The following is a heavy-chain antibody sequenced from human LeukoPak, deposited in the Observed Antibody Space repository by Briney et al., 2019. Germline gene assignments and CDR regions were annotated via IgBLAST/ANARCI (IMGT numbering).Heavy chain of an antibody. CDR1: GFTFDDYG. D-gene: IGHD6-13*01. V-gene: IGHV3-20*04. CDR3: SRSSLGPHYYYYYYMDV. CDR2: INWNGGST. Sequence: GGSLRLSCAASGFTFDDYGMSWVRQAPGKGLEWVSGINWNGGSTGYADSVKGRFTISRDNAKNSLYLQMNSLRAEDTAVYYCSRSSLGPHYYYYYYMDVWGKGTTVTVSS. J-gene: IGHJ6*03.